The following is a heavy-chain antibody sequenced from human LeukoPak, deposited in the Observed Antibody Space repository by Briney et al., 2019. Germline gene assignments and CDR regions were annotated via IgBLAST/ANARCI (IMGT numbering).Heavy chain of an antibody. V-gene: IGHV3-66*02. J-gene: IGHJ6*03. Sequence: PGGSLRLSCAASGVTLSSNYMSWVRQAPGKGLEWVSVIYSGGSTYYADSVKCRFTISRDNSKNTLYLQMNSLRAEDTAVYYCATYSSSSTSPGYYYYYMDVWGKGTTVTVSS. CDR2: IYSGGST. D-gene: IGHD6-6*01. CDR3: ATYSSSSTSPGYYYYYMDV. CDR1: GVTLSSNY.